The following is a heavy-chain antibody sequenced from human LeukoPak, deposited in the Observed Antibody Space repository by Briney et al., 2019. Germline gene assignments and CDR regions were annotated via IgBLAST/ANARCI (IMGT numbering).Heavy chain of an antibody. CDR3: TRHYYDSSGYYDAMKYYYYYYMDV. CDR2: IRSKANSYAT. V-gene: IGHV3-73*01. CDR1: GFTFSGSA. J-gene: IGHJ6*03. D-gene: IGHD3-22*01. Sequence: GGSLRLSCAASGFTFSGSAMHWVRQASGKGLEWVGRIRSKANSYATAYAASVKGRFTICRDDSKNTAYLQMNSLRTEDTAVYYCTRHYYDSSGYYDAMKYYYYYYMDVWGKGTTVTVSS.